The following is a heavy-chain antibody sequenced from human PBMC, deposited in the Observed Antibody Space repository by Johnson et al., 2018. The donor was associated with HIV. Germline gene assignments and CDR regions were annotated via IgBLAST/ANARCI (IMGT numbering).Heavy chain of an antibody. J-gene: IGHJ3*02. CDR1: GFNFDDYG. CDR3: AKDREDIVVIPAVTGAFDI. Sequence: MQLVESGGGVVRPGGSLRLSCAGSGFNFDDYGMSWVRQAPGKGLEWVSGINWNGGSIGYADSVKGRFTISRDNAKNSLYLQMNSLRAEDTALYYCAKDREDIVVIPAVTGAFDIWGLGTMVTVSS. CDR2: INWNGGSI. V-gene: IGHV3-20*04. D-gene: IGHD2-2*01.